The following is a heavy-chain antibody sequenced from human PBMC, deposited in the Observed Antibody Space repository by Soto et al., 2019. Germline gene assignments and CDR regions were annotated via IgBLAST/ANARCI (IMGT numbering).Heavy chain of an antibody. CDR2: IYYSGST. CDR1: GGSISSYY. J-gene: IGHJ3*02. D-gene: IGHD1-26*01. V-gene: IGHV4-59*08. CDR3: ARPRVGATTHHGAFDI. Sequence: SETLSLTCTVSGGSISSYYWSWIRQPPGKGLEWIGYIYYSGSTNYNPSLKSRVTISVDTSKNQFSLKLSSVTAADTAVYYCARPRVGATTHHGAFDIWGQGTMVTVSS.